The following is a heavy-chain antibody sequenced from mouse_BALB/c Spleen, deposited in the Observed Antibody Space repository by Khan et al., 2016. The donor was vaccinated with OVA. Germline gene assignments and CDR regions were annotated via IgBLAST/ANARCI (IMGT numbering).Heavy chain of an antibody. CDR2: ISYSGNT. Sequence: VQLQQSGPGLVKPSQSLSLTCTVTGYSITSDYAWNWIRQFPGNKLEWMGYISYSGNTKYNPSLKSRISITRDTSKNQFFLQLNSVTTEDTATYYCARIYGGDFDYWDQGTTLTVSS. V-gene: IGHV3-2*02. J-gene: IGHJ2*01. CDR1: GYSITSDYA. D-gene: IGHD1-1*01. CDR3: ARIYGGDFDY.